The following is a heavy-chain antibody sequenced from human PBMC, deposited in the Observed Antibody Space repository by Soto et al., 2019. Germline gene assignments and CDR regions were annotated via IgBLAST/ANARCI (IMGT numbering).Heavy chain of an antibody. CDR1: GGSVSSGSYY. D-gene: IGHD2-2*01. CDR2: IYYSGST. CDR3: ARAGLGRTSCRPCSHLDV. J-gene: IGHJ6*02. Sequence: PSETLSLTCTVSGGSVSSGSYYWSWIRQPPGKGLEWIGYIYYSGSTNYNPSLKSRVTISVDTSKNQFSLKLSSVTAADTAVYYCARAGLGRTSCRPCSHLDVWGQGTTVTVSS. V-gene: IGHV4-61*01.